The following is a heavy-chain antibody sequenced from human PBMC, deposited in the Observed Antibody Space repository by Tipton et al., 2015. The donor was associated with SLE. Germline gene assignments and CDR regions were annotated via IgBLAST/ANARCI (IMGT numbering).Heavy chain of an antibody. D-gene: IGHD6-19*01. CDR3: ARVGSSGWYFDY. CDR2: IYYSGST. V-gene: IGHV4-59*11. CDR1: GGSISSHY. Sequence: TLSLTCTVSGGSISSHYWSWIRQPPGKGLEWIGYIYYSGSTNYNPSLKSRVTISVDTSKNQFSLKLSSVTAADTAVYYCARVGSSGWYFDYWGQGTLVTVS. J-gene: IGHJ4*02.